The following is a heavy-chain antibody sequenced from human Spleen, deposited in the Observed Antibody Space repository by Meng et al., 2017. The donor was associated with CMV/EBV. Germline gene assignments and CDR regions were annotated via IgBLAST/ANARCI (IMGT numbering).Heavy chain of an antibody. V-gene: IGHV3-23*01. Sequence: GESLKISCAGSGFTFSSYAMSWVRQAPGKGLEWVSAISGSGGSTYYADSVKGRFTISRDNSKNTLYLQMNSLRAEDTAVYYCAKDVRAYYDILTGYYNYYYGMDVWGQGTTVTVSS. D-gene: IGHD3-9*01. CDR2: ISGSGGST. CDR1: GFTFSSYA. CDR3: AKDVRAYYDILTGYYNYYYGMDV. J-gene: IGHJ6*02.